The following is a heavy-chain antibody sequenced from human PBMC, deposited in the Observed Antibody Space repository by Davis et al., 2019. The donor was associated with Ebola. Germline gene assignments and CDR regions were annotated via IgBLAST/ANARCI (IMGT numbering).Heavy chain of an antibody. Sequence: SETLSLTCTVSGGSISSGDYYWSWIRQPPGKGLEWIGYIYYSGSTYYNPSLKSRVTISVDTSKNQFSLKLSSVTAADTAVYYCARGAEYYYDSSGYYSSYYFDYWGQGTLVTVSS. J-gene: IGHJ4*02. CDR1: GGSISSGDYY. V-gene: IGHV4-30-4*01. D-gene: IGHD3-22*01. CDR3: ARGAEYYYDSSGYYSSYYFDY. CDR2: IYYSGST.